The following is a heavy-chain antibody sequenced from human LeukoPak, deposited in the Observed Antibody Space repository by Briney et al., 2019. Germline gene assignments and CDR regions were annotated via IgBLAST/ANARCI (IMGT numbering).Heavy chain of an antibody. CDR2: ISGSGDAT. Sequence: GGSLRLSCAASGFTFSTYAMSWVRQAPGEGLEWVSSISGSGDATYYADSVKGRFTISRDNSKNTLYLQMNSLRVEDTAVYRCAKDTMVRGLVDNWGQGTLVTVSS. V-gene: IGHV3-23*01. J-gene: IGHJ4*02. CDR1: GFTFSTYA. CDR3: AKDTMVRGLVDN. D-gene: IGHD3-10*01.